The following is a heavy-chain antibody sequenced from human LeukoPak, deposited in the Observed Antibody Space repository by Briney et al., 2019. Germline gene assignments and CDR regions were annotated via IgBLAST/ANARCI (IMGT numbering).Heavy chain of an antibody. Sequence: SQTLSLTCSVSGGSISSGSDFWSWIRQPAGKGLEWIGRVNTSGIIKYNPSLKSRVTISVDVSKSQFSLRLSSVTAADTAAYYCAREGVGATRDAFDIWGQGTMVTVSS. J-gene: IGHJ3*02. D-gene: IGHD1-26*01. CDR1: GGSISSGSDF. CDR3: AREGVGATRDAFDI. V-gene: IGHV4-61*02. CDR2: VNTSGII.